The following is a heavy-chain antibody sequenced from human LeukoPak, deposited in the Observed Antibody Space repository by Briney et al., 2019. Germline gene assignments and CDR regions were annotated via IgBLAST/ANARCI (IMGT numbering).Heavy chain of an antibody. Sequence: PSETLSLTCTVSGGSISSSSYYWSWIRQPPGKGLEWIGEINHSGSTNYNPSLKSRVTISVDTSKNQFSLKLSSVTAADTAVYYCAREGIAVAGTLDYWGRGTLVTVSS. CDR2: INHSGST. CDR3: AREGIAVAGTLDY. J-gene: IGHJ4*02. D-gene: IGHD6-19*01. V-gene: IGHV4-39*07. CDR1: GGSISSSSYY.